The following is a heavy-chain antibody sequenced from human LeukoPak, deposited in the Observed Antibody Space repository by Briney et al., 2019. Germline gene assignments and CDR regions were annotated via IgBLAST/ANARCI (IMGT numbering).Heavy chain of an antibody. CDR1: GFTFSSYA. Sequence: PGGSLRLSRAASGFTFSSYAMSWVRQAPGKGLEWVSAISGSGGSTYHADSVKGRFTVSRDNSKNTLYLQMNSLRAEDTAVYYCAKDRRSYSEMYLDYWGQGTLVTVSS. V-gene: IGHV3-23*01. CDR2: ISGSGGST. CDR3: AKDRRSYSEMYLDY. D-gene: IGHD1-26*01. J-gene: IGHJ4*02.